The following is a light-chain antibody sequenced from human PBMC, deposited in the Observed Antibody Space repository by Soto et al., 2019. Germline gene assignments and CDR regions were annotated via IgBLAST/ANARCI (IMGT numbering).Light chain of an antibody. J-gene: IGKJ4*01. CDR2: WAS. CDR1: QSILKTSNNHNY. CDR3: QHYYTTPIT. V-gene: IGKV4-1*01. Sequence: DIVMSQSPDSLAVSLGERATINCKSSQSILKTSNNHNYLAWYQQKPGQPPKRVIYWASTREYGVPDRFSGSGSGTDFTLTISRLEAEDVAVYYCQHYYTTPITFGGGTKLEIK.